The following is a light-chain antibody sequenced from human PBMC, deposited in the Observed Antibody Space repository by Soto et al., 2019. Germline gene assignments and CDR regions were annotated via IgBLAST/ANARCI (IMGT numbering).Light chain of an antibody. V-gene: IGKV1-27*01. Sequence: DIQMTQSPSSLSASVGASVTSTCRASQGISNYLAWYQQIPGKVPKLLISAASTLHSGVPSRFSGSGSGTDFTLTISSLQPEDVATYYCQKYTNVPAFGGGTKVEIK. CDR1: QGISNY. CDR2: AAS. J-gene: IGKJ4*01. CDR3: QKYTNVPA.